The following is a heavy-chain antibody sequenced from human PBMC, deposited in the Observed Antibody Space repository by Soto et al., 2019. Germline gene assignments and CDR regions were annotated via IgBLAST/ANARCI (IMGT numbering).Heavy chain of an antibody. CDR1: GFTFSSYG. J-gene: IGHJ4*02. Sequence: PGGSLRLSCAASGFTFSSYGMHWVRQAPGKGLEWVAVISYDGSNKYYADSVKGRFTISRDNSKNTLYLQMNSLRAEDTAVYYCAKDPRYCSGGSCLGTDYWGQGTLVTVSS. CDR2: ISYDGSNK. D-gene: IGHD2-15*01. CDR3: AKDPRYCSGGSCLGTDY. V-gene: IGHV3-30*18.